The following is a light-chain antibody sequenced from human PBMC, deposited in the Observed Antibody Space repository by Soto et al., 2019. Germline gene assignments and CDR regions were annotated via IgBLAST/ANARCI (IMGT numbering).Light chain of an antibody. CDR1: QSISSY. CDR3: QQRYSTPRA. CDR2: AAS. J-gene: IGKJ5*01. Sequence: FHMTQSTSSLSAFVGSRVTLTCRASQSISSYLNWYQQKKGKAPKIMIYAASSLQSGVPSRFSGSGYGTDFNLTISSLQTEEFATYYCQQRYSTPRAFGQGTRLEIK. V-gene: IGKV1-39*01.